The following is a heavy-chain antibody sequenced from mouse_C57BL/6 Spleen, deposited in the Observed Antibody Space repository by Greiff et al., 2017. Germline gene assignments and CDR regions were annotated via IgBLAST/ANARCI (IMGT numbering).Heavy chain of an antibody. CDR2: ISSGGDYI. CDR3: TRAYGNSSWFAY. CDR1: GFTFSSYA. D-gene: IGHD2-1*01. V-gene: IGHV5-9-1*02. J-gene: IGHJ3*01. Sequence: EVKVEESGEGLVKPGGSLKLSCAASGFTFSSYAMSWVRQTPEKRLEWVAYISSGGDYIYYADTVKGRFTISRDNARNTLYLQMSSLKSEDTAMYYCTRAYGNSSWFAYWGQGTLVTVSA.